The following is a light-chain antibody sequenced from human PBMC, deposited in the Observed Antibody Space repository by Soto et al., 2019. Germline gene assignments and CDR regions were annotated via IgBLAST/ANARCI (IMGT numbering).Light chain of an antibody. Sequence: QSVLNQPASVSGSPGQSITISFPGTSSDVGGYNYVSWYQQHPGKAPKLMIYDVSNRPSGVSNRFSGSKSGNTASLTISGLQAEDEADYYCSSYTSSSTLYVFGTGTKVTVL. V-gene: IGLV2-14*01. CDR3: SSYTSSSTLYV. J-gene: IGLJ1*01. CDR1: SSDVGGYNY. CDR2: DVS.